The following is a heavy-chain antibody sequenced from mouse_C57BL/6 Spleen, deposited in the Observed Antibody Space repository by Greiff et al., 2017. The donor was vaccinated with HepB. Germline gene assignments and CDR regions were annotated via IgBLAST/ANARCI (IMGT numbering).Heavy chain of an antibody. Sequence: QVQLQQPGAELVRPGSSVKLSCKASGYTFTSYWMHWVKQRPIQGLEWIGNIDPSDSETHYNQEFKDKATLTVDKSSSTAYMQLSSLTSEDSAVYCCAQGAIRLGVFAYWGQGTLVTVSA. D-gene: IGHD2-12*01. J-gene: IGHJ3*01. CDR1: GYTFTSYW. CDR3: AQGAIRLGVFAY. CDR2: IDPSDSET. V-gene: IGHV1-52*01.